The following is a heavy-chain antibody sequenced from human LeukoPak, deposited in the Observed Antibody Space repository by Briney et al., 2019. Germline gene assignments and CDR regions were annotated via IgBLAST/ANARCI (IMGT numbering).Heavy chain of an antibody. CDR3: AKSTVTTARGKTKTPLYYYGMDV. J-gene: IGHJ6*02. V-gene: IGHV3-30*18. CDR1: GFTFSSYG. D-gene: IGHD4-17*01. CDR2: ISYDGSNK. Sequence: GGSLRLSCAASGFTFSSYGMHWVRHAPGKGLEWVAVISYDGSNKYYADSVKGRFTISRDNSKNTLYLQMNSLRAEDTAVYYCAKSTVTTARGKTKTPLYYYGMDVWGQGTTVTVSS.